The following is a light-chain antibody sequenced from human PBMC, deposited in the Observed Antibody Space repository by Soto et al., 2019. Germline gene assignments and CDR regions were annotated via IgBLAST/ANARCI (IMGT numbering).Light chain of an antibody. CDR2: AAS. V-gene: IGKV1-27*01. CDR1: QGISNY. J-gene: IGKJ4*01. Sequence: DIQMTQSPSSLSASVGDRVTITCRASQGISNYFAWYQQKPGKVPKLLICAASTLQSGVPSRFSGSGAGTECTLTISSLQPEDVATYYCQKYNSAPLTFGGGTKVEIK. CDR3: QKYNSAPLT.